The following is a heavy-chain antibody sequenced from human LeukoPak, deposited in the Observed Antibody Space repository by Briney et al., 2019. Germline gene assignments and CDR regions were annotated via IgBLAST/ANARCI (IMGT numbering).Heavy chain of an antibody. CDR1: GYTFTSYG. Sequence: ASVKVSCKASGYTFTSYGISWVRQAPGQGLEWMGWINPNSGGTNYAQKFQGRVTMTRDTSISTAYMELSRLRSDDTAVYYCARWRGYASDWSGPFDDWGQGTLVTVSS. CDR3: ARWRGYASDWSGPFDD. V-gene: IGHV1-2*02. D-gene: IGHD6-19*01. J-gene: IGHJ4*02. CDR2: INPNSGGT.